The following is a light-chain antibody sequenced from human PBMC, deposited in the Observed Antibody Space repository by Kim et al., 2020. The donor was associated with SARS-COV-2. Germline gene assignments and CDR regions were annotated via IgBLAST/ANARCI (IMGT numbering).Light chain of an antibody. CDR2: GKN. CDR3: NSRDSNDNGV. J-gene: IGLJ2*01. Sequence: VALGQTVRIKCQGDSLRSYYATWYQQKPGQAPILVIYGKNNRPSGIPDRFSGSSSGNTASLTITGTQAGDEADYYCNSRDSNDNGVFGGGTQLTVL. CDR1: SLRSYY. V-gene: IGLV3-19*01.